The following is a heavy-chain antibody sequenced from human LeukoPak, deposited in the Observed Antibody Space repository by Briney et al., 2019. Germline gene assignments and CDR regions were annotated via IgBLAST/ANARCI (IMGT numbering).Heavy chain of an antibody. CDR2: IYYSGST. D-gene: IGHD1-7*01. Sequence: SETLSLTCTVSGGSISSSSYYWGWIRQPPGKGLEWIGSIYYSGSTYYNPSLKSRVTISVDTSKNQFSLKLSSVTAADTAVYYCARHVSGPWWNYLRRGGGFDYWGQGTLVTVSS. J-gene: IGHJ4*02. CDR1: GGSISSSSYY. V-gene: IGHV4-39*01. CDR3: ARHVSGPWWNYLRRGGGFDY.